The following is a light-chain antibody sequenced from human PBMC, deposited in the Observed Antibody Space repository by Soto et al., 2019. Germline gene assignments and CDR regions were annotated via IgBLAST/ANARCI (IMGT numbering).Light chain of an antibody. J-gene: IGKJ1*01. CDR2: KAS. CDR1: QSISSW. V-gene: IGKV1-5*03. CDR3: QQYNTYWT. Sequence: DIQMTQSPSTLSASVGDRVIITCRASQSISSWLAWYQQKPGKAPKLLIYKASSLESRVPSRFSGSGSGTEFTLTISSLQPDDFATYYCQQYNTYWTFGQGTKVEIK.